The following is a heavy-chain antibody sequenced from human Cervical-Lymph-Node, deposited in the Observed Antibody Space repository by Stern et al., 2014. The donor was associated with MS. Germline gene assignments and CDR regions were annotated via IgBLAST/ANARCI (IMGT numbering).Heavy chain of an antibody. CDR3: ARDPHPSWYYGMDV. J-gene: IGHJ6*02. CDR1: GGSISSGGYH. Sequence: QVQLQESGPGLVKSSETLSLTCTVSGGSISSGGYHWGWIRQHPGKGLGWIGYIYYSGSTVYNPSLKSRVTISVVTSKNQFSLKLSSVTDADTAVYYCARDPHPSWYYGMDVWGQGTTVTVSS. CDR2: IYYSGST. V-gene: IGHV4-31*03.